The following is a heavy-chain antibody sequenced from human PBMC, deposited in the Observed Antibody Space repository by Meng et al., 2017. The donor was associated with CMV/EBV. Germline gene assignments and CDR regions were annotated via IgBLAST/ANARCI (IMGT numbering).Heavy chain of an antibody. V-gene: IGHV4-38-2*02. CDR2: IYHSGST. J-gene: IGHJ6*02. CDR1: GYSISSGYY. CDR3: ARDGGAWGELYYYGMDV. D-gene: IGHD2-15*01. Sequence: ETLSLTCTVSGYSISSGYYWGWIRQPPGKGLEWIGSIYHSGSTYYNPSLKSRVTISVDTSKNQFSLKLSSVTAADTAVYYCARDGGAWGELYYYGMDVWGQGTTVTVSS.